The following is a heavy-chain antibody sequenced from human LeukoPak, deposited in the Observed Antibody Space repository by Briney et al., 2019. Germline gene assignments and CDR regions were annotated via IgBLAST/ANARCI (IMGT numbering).Heavy chain of an antibody. J-gene: IGHJ6*03. CDR2: VYPGDSDT. V-gene: IGHV5-51*01. CDR1: GYSFTSYW. Sequence: GESLKISCKGSGYSFTSYWIGWVRQMPGKGLEWMGIVYPGDSDTRYSPSFQGQVTISADKSISTAYLQWSSLKASDTAMYYCARLSASIAARRANYYYYMDVWGKGTTVTVSS. D-gene: IGHD6-6*01. CDR3: ARLSASIAARRANYYYYMDV.